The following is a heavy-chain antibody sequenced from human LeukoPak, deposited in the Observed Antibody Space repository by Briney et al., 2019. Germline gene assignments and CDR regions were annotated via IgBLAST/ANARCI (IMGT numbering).Heavy chain of an antibody. J-gene: IGHJ4*02. CDR2: IYHSGST. CDR3: AREDEIAVAGPTFDY. CDR1: GGSISSSNW. Sequence: PSGTLSLTCAVSGGSISSSNWWSWVRQPPGKGLEWIGEIYHSGSTNYNPSLKSRVTISVDKSKNQFSLKLSSVTAADTAVYYCAREDEIAVAGPTFDYWGQGTLVTVSS. V-gene: IGHV4-4*02. D-gene: IGHD6-19*01.